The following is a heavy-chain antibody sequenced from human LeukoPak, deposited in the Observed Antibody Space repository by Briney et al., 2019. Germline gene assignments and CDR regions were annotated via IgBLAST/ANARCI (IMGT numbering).Heavy chain of an antibody. CDR1: GYTFTNYY. CDR3: ARDPSYSGYSSAHFDC. Sequence: ASVKVSCKASGYTFTNYYMHWVRRAPGQGLEWMGIINPSDGTINYAQKFYGRVTMTRDMSTGTVYMELSSLSSEDSAVYYCARDPSYSGYSSAHFDCWGQGTLVTVSS. J-gene: IGHJ4*02. D-gene: IGHD3-22*01. CDR2: INPSDGTI. V-gene: IGHV1-46*01.